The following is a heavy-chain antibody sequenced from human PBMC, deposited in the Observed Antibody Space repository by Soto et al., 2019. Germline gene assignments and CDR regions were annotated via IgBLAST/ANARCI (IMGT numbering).Heavy chain of an antibody. V-gene: IGHV3-7*01. CDR3: LRDGYSAGFDI. Sequence: EVQLVESGGGSVQPGGSLRLSCAASGFTFSSYYMSWVRQPPGKGLEWVANIKQDGSEKYYVDSVKGRFTISRDNAKNPLYLQMNSLRAEDTAVYYCLRDGYSAGFDIWGPGTMVTGSS. D-gene: IGHD5-18*01. CDR2: IKQDGSEK. J-gene: IGHJ3*02. CDR1: GFTFSSYY.